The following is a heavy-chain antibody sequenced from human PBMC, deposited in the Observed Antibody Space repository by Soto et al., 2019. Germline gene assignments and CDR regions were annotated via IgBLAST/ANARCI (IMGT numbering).Heavy chain of an antibody. D-gene: IGHD5-12*01. Sequence: QVQLQESGPGLVRPSQTLSLTCSVSGQSITNGGYYWTWIRQTPGKALEWIGYVHHSGSSNSNSSLKIRFSISVATSKDQFSLRLRSVTAADTAVYYCVRSRYSGSASGHYFDNWGQGILVTVS. V-gene: IGHV4-30-4*01. CDR2: VHHSGSS. J-gene: IGHJ4*02. CDR1: GQSITNGGYY. CDR3: VRSRYSGSASGHYFDN.